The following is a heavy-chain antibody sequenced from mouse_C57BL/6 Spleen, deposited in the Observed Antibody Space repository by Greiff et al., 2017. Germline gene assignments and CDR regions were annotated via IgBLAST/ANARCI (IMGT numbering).Heavy chain of an antibody. V-gene: IGHV1-50*01. D-gene: IGHD2-3*01. CDR3: ARLVYDGYYGY. CDR2: IDPSDSYT. CDR1: GYTFTSYW. J-gene: IGHJ2*01. Sequence: QVQLQQPGAELVKPGASVKLSCKASGYTFTSYWMQWVKQRPGQGLEWIGEIDPSDSYTNYNQKFKGKATLTVDTSSRTAYMQLSRLTSEDSAVYYCARLVYDGYYGYWGQGTTLTVSS.